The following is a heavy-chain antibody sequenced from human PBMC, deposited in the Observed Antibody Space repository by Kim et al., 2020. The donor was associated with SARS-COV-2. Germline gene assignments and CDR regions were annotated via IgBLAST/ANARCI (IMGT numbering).Heavy chain of an antibody. CDR1: GFTFTGYA. J-gene: IGHJ4*02. CDR2: IDGSDGTT. CDR3: MKGGWGWIWDH. D-gene: IGHD2-2*03. Sequence: GGSLRLSCTTSGFTFTGYAMSWVRQAQGKGLEWVSSIDGSDGTTYYVDSVKGRFTTSRDNSKNTLYLQMNSLRADDTAVYYCMKGGWGWIWDHWGQGTRVTVSS. V-gene: IGHV3-23*01.